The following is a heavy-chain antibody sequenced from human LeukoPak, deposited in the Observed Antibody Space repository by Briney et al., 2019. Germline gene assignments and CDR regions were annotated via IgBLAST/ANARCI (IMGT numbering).Heavy chain of an antibody. CDR1: GGSISSYY. D-gene: IGHD4-17*01. CDR3: AREFTVTTWYFDL. J-gene: IGHJ2*01. CDR2: IYYSGST. Sequence: SETLSLTCTVSGGSISSYYWSWIRQPPGKGLEWIGYIYYSGSTNYNPSLKSRVTISVDRSKNQLSLKLTSVTAADTAVYYCAREFTVTTWYFDLWGRGTLVTVSS. V-gene: IGHV4-59*12.